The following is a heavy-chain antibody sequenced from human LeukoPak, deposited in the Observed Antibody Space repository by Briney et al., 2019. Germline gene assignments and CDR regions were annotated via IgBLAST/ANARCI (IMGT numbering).Heavy chain of an antibody. CDR1: GGSISSYY. Sequence: SETLSLTCTVSGGSISSYYWSWIRQPAGKGLEWIGRIYTSGSTNYNPSLKSRVTMSVDTSKNQFSLKLSSVTAADTAVYYCAGTEPPTRNYNWFDPWGQGTLVTVSS. CDR2: IYTSGST. CDR3: AGTEPPTRNYNWFDP. D-gene: IGHD1-14*01. V-gene: IGHV4-4*07. J-gene: IGHJ5*02.